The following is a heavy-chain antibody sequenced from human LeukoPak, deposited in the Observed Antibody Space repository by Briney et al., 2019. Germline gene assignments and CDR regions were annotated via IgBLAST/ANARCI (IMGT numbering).Heavy chain of an antibody. Sequence: PSETLSLTCTVSGGSISSYYWSWIRQPPGKGLEWIGYIYYSGSTNYNPSLKSRVTISVDTSKNQFSLKLSSVTAADTAVYYCARAWRDGYNYWFDPWGQGTLVTVSS. CDR2: IYYSGST. V-gene: IGHV4-59*01. CDR1: GGSISSYY. J-gene: IGHJ5*02. D-gene: IGHD5-24*01. CDR3: ARAWRDGYNYWFDP.